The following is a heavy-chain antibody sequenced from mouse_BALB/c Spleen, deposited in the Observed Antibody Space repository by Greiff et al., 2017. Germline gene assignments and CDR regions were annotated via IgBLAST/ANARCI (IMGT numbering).Heavy chain of an antibody. V-gene: IGHV5-6*01. CDR3: ARRRDHAMDY. D-gene: IGHD3-3*01. CDR1: GFTFSSYG. CDR2: ISSGGSYT. J-gene: IGHJ4*01. Sequence: EVKVVESGGDLVKPGGSLKLSCAASGFTFSSYGMSWVRQTPDKRLEWVATISSGGSYTYYPDSVKGRFTISRDNAKNTLYLQMSSLKSEDTAMYYCARRRDHAMDYWGQGTSVTVSS.